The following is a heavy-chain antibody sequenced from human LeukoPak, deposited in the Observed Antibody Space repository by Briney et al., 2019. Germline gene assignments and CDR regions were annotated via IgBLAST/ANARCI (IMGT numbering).Heavy chain of an antibody. J-gene: IGHJ4*02. CDR1: GYTFSNYW. CDR2: IYPDDSDT. CDR3: AIFGDKYGSGSYGDS. V-gene: IGHV5-51*01. Sequence: PGESLQISCKCSGYTFSNYWIGWVRQMPGKGLEWMGIIYPDDSDTRYSPSFQGQVTISADKSITTAFLQWSSLKASDTAMYYCAIFGDKYGSGSYGDSWGQGTLVTVSS. D-gene: IGHD3-10*01.